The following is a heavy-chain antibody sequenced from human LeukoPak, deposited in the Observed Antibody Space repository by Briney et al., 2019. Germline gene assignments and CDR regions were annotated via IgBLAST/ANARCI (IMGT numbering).Heavy chain of an antibody. CDR3: ARDIRRGVESSSWYVWYYYYYGMDV. V-gene: IGHV3-7*01. CDR1: GFTFSHYS. D-gene: IGHD6-13*01. CDR2: VAQDGRAQ. Sequence: GGSLRLSCAASGFTFSHYSMTWVRQAPGKGLEWVANVAQDGRAQNYLDSLKGRFTISRDNAKNSLYLQMNSLRAEDTAVYYCARDIRRGVESSSWYVWYYYYYGMDVWGQGTTVTVSS. J-gene: IGHJ6*02.